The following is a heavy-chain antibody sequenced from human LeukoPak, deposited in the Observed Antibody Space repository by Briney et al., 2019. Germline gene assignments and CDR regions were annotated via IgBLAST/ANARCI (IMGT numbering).Heavy chain of an antibody. J-gene: IGHJ6*02. CDR2: IYYSGST. Sequence: SETLSLTCTVSGGSISSYYWSWIRQPPGKGLEWIGYIYYSGSTNYNPSLKSRVTISVDTSKNQFSLKLSSVTAADTAVYYCARDNLLGYCSGGSCSWDNYYGMDVWGQATTVTVSS. D-gene: IGHD2-15*01. CDR3: ARDNLLGYCSGGSCSWDNYYGMDV. V-gene: IGHV4-59*01. CDR1: GGSISSYY.